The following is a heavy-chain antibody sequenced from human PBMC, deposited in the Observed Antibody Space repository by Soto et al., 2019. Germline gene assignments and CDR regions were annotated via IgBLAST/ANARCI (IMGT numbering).Heavy chain of an antibody. J-gene: IGHJ6*02. CDR3: ASHCSSTSCYTNYYYGMDV. CDR1: GGTFSSYA. V-gene: IGHV1-69*01. CDR2: IIPIFGTA. Sequence: VNVSCKASGGTFSSYAISWVRQAPGQGLEWMGGIIPIFGTANYAQKFQGRVTITADESTSTAYMELSSLRSEDTAVYYCASHCSSTSCYTNYYYGMDVWGQGTTVTVSS. D-gene: IGHD2-2*02.